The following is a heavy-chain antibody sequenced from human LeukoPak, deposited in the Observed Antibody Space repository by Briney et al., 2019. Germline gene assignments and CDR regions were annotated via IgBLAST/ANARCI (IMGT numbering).Heavy chain of an antibody. Sequence: SETLSLTCTVSGGSISSYYWSWIRQPPGKGLEWIGNIYYSGSTNYNPSLKSRVTISVDTSKNQFSLKLSSVTAADTAVYYCARAPYSSGWYDWFDPWGQGTLVTVSS. CDR2: IYYSGST. CDR3: ARAPYSSGWYDWFDP. J-gene: IGHJ5*02. V-gene: IGHV4-59*01. D-gene: IGHD6-19*01. CDR1: GGSISSYY.